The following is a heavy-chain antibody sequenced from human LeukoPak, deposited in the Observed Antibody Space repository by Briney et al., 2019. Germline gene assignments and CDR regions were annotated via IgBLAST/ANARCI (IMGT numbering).Heavy chain of an antibody. CDR2: ISSSGSTI. CDR3: ARDRKAVNY. CDR1: GFTFSSYE. Sequence: GGSLRLSCAASGFTFSSYEMNWVRQAPGKGLEWVSYISSSGSTIYYADSVKGQFTISRDNAKDSLYLQMNSLRAEDTAVYYCARDRKAVNYWGQGTLVTVSS. D-gene: IGHD6-19*01. J-gene: IGHJ4*02. V-gene: IGHV3-48*03.